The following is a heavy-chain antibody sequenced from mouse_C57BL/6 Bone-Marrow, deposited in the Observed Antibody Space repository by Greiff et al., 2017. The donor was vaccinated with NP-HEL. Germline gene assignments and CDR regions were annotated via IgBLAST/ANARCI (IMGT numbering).Heavy chain of an antibody. J-gene: IGHJ1*03. V-gene: IGHV14-4*01. D-gene: IGHD2-3*01. CDR2: IDPENGDT. Sequence: VQLKQSGAELVRPGASVKLSCTASGFNIKDDYMHWVKQRPEQGLEWIGWIDPENGDTEYASKFQGKATITADTSSNTAYLQLSSLTSEDTAVYYCTSMMVTQFFHWYFDVWGTGTTVTVSS. CDR3: TSMMVTQFFHWYFDV. CDR1: GFNIKDDY.